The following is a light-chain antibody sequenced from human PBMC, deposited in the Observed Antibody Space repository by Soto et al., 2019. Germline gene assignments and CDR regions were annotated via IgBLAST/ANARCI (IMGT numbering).Light chain of an antibody. CDR1: SSNIGSNT. V-gene: IGLV1-44*01. CDR2: SNN. J-gene: IGLJ3*02. Sequence: SVLTQPPSASGTPGQRVTLSCSGSSSNIGSNTVNWYQQLPGTAPKLLIYSNNQRPSGVPDRFSGSKSGTSASLAISGLQSEDEADYYCAAWDDSLNGNWVFGGGTKLTVL. CDR3: AAWDDSLNGNWV.